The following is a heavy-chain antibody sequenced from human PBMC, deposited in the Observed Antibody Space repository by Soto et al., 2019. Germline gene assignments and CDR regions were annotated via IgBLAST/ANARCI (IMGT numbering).Heavy chain of an antibody. CDR3: MTHAELYGRVH. V-gene: IGHV3-15*01. D-gene: IGHD3-10*01. CDR1: GFTFSNDW. J-gene: IGHJ4*02. Sequence: GGSLRLSCAASGFTFSNDWINWVRQAPWKGLEWVARIKTVTDGGTTDYAEPVKGRFFISRDDSKNTLYLQMNSLKTEDTAVYYCMTHAELYGRVHGDQGTRVKVSS. CDR2: IKTVTDGGTT.